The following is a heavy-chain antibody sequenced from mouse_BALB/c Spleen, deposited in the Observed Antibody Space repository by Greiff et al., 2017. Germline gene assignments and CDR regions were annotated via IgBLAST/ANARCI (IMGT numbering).Heavy chain of an antibody. CDR1: GFTFSSYY. CDR2: INSNGGST. CDR3: ARRIYYDYDGYFDY. V-gene: IGHV5-6-2*01. Sequence: EVKLMESGGGLVKLGGSLKLSCAASGFTFSSYYMSWVRQTPEKRLELVAAINSNGGSTYYPDTVKGRFTISRDNAKNTLYLQMSSLKSEDTALYYCARRIYYDYDGYFDYWGQGTTLTVSS. J-gene: IGHJ2*01. D-gene: IGHD2-4*01.